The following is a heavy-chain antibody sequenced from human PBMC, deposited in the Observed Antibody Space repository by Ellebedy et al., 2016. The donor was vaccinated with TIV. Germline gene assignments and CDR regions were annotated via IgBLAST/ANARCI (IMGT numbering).Heavy chain of an antibody. CDR1: GFTFSSYA. V-gene: IGHV3-30-3*01. J-gene: IGHJ3*02. D-gene: IGHD5-18*01. CDR2: ISYDGSNK. Sequence: GESLKISXAASGFTFSSYAMHWVRQAPGKGLEWVAVISYDGSNKYYADSVKGRFTISRDNSKNTLYLQMNSLRAEDTAVYYCAKDRGYSSDAFDIWGQGTMVTVSS. CDR3: AKDRGYSSDAFDI.